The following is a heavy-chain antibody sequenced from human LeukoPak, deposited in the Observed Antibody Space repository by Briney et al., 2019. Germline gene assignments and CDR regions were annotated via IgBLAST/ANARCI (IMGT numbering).Heavy chain of an antibody. Sequence: SETLSLTCAVYGGSFSGYYWSWIRQPPGKGLEWIGEINHSGSTNYNPSLKSRVIISVDTSKNQFSLKLSSVTAADTAVYYCAREPLLYYYYYGMDVWGQGTTVTVSS. CDR3: AREPLLYYYYYGMDV. V-gene: IGHV4-34*01. CDR2: INHSGST. J-gene: IGHJ6*02. CDR1: GGSFSGYY.